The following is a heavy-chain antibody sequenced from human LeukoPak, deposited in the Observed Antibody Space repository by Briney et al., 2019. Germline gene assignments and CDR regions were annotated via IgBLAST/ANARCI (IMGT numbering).Heavy chain of an antibody. CDR3: ARSGYSYGADAVDI. D-gene: IGHD5-18*01. CDR1: GGSISSYY. Sequence: SETLSLTCTVSGGSISSYYWSWIRQPPGKGLEWIGYVYYSGSTNYNPSLKSRVTISVDTSKKQFSPKLSSVTAADTAVYYCARSGYSYGADAVDIWGQGTMVTVSS. CDR2: VYYSGST. J-gene: IGHJ3*02. V-gene: IGHV4-59*01.